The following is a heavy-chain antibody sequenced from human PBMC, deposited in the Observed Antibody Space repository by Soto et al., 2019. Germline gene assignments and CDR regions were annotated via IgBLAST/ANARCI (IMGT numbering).Heavy chain of an antibody. J-gene: IGHJ6*02. Sequence: SGGSLRLSCAASGFTFSSYSMNWVRQAPGKGLEWVSSISSSSSYIYYADSVKGRFTISRDNAKNSLYLQMNSLRAEDTAVYYCARDLSNYDFWSGYYYYYYGMDVWGQGTTVTVSS. CDR2: ISSSSSYI. V-gene: IGHV3-21*01. D-gene: IGHD3-3*01. CDR1: GFTFSSYS. CDR3: ARDLSNYDFWSGYYYYYYGMDV.